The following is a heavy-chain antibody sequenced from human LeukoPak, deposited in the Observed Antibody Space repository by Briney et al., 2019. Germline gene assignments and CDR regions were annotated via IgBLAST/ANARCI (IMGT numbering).Heavy chain of an antibody. CDR1: GFTFSSYE. CDR2: ISSSGSTK. D-gene: IGHD3-16*01. V-gene: IGHV3-48*03. CDR3: GRDPDHGAVDY. Sequence: GGSLRLSCAASGFTFSSYEMNWVRHAPGKGLEWVSYISSSGSTKYYADSVKGRFTISRDNAKNSLYLQMNSLRVEDTAVYYCGRDPDHGAVDYWGQGTLVTVSS. J-gene: IGHJ4*02.